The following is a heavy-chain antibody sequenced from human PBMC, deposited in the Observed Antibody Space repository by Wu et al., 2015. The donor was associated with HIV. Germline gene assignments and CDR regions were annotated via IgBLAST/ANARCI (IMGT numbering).Heavy chain of an antibody. V-gene: IGHV1-18*01. CDR2: VSPYNGDT. D-gene: IGHD3-10*01. Sequence: QVQLVQSEAEVKKPGASVKVSCKASGYDFTSYGISWVRQAPGQGLEWMGWVSPYNGDTNYAQRLQGRVTMTTDPSTSTAYMELRSLRSDDTAVYYCARDAMVRGEYYYYYMDVWGKGTTVTVSS. CDR1: GYDFTSYG. CDR3: ARDAMVRGEYYYYYMDV. J-gene: IGHJ6*03.